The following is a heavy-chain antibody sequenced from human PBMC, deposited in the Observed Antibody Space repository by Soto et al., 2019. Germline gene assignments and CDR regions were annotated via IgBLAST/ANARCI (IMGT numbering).Heavy chain of an antibody. Sequence: QVQLVQSGAEVKKPGASVKVSCKASGYTFTSYDINWVRQATGQGLEWMGWMNPNSGNTGYAQKFQGRVTMTRNTSISTVYLELSTLRSEDTAVYYCARVPGTVVPAANWVHGTLVTVSS. J-gene: IGHJ1*01. CDR3: ARVPGTVVPAAN. CDR2: MNPNSGNT. D-gene: IGHD2-2*01. V-gene: IGHV1-8*01. CDR1: GYTFTSYD.